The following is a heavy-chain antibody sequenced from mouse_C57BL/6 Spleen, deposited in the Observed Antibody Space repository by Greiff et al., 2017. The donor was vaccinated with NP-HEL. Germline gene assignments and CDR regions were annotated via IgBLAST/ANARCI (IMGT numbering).Heavy chain of an antibody. V-gene: IGHV1-9*01. CDR1: GYTFTGYW. CDR3: ARSPLLTTVVAKGYAMDY. CDR2: ILPGSGST. Sequence: VQRVESGAELMKPGASVKLSCKATGYTFTGYWIEWVKQRPGHGLEWIGEILPGSGSTNYNEKFKGKATFTAETSSNTAYMQLSSLTTEHSAIYYCARSPLLTTVVAKGYAMDYWGQGTSVTVSS. D-gene: IGHD1-1*01. J-gene: IGHJ4*01.